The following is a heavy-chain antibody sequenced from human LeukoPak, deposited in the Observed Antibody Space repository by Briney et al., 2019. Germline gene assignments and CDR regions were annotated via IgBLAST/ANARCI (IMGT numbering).Heavy chain of an antibody. D-gene: IGHD4-11*01. Sequence: AASVKVSCKASGGTFSSYAISWVRQAPGQGLEWMGGIIPIFGTANYAQKFQGRVTITADESTSTAYMELSSLRSEDTAVYYCASGKADYSNYLYYYMDAWGRGTTVTVSS. V-gene: IGHV1-69*01. CDR1: GGTFSSYA. J-gene: IGHJ6*03. CDR2: IIPIFGTA. CDR3: ASGKADYSNYLYYYMDA.